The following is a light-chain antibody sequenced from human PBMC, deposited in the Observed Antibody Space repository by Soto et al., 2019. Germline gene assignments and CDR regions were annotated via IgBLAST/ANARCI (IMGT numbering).Light chain of an antibody. V-gene: IGKV3-20*01. CDR3: QQYGSSPIT. J-gene: IGKJ5*01. CDR2: AAS. CDR1: QSVAGN. Sequence: EIVMTQSPATLSVSPGERATLSCRASQSVAGNLAWYQHKPGQAPRLLIYAASSRATGIPDRFSGSGSGTDFSLTISRLEPEDFAVYYCQQYGSSPITFGQGTRLEI.